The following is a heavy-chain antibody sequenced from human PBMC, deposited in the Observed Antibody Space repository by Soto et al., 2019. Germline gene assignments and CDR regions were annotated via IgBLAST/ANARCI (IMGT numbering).Heavy chain of an antibody. CDR2: ISSSSSYI. CDR3: ARDLRVVVAALDWFDP. Sequence: GGSLRLSCAASGFTFSSYSMNWVRQAPGKGLEWVSSISSSSSYIYYADSVKGRFTISRDNAKNSLYLQMNSLRAEDTAVYYCARDLRVVVAALDWFDPWGQGTLVTVSS. V-gene: IGHV3-21*01. CDR1: GFTFSSYS. J-gene: IGHJ5*02. D-gene: IGHD2-15*01.